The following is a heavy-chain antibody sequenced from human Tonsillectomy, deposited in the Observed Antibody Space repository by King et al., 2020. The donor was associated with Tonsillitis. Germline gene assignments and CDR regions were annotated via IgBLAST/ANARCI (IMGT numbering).Heavy chain of an antibody. CDR1: GFTFSRYS. CDR2: ISSRSSYI. CDR3: ARDFDMAV. Sequence: VQLVESGGGLVKPGGSLRLSCAASGFTFSRYSMNWVRQAPGKGLEWVSSISSRSSYIYYADSVKGRFTISRDNAKNSLYPQMNSLRAEDTAMYYCARDFDMAVWGQGTTVTVSS. J-gene: IGHJ6*02. V-gene: IGHV3-21*01.